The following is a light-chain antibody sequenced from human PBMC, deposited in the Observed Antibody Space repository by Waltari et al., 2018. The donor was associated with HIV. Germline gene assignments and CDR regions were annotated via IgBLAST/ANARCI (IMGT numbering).Light chain of an antibody. CDR3: KSYDSSLSGSV. CDR1: SSNIGAGYD. V-gene: IGLV1-40*01. J-gene: IGLJ3*02. CDR2: GNS. Sequence: QSALTHPPSASGAPGLRVTISCTGSSSNIGAGYDVHWYQQLPGTAPKLLIYGNSNRPSGVPDRFSGSKSGTSASLAITGLQAEDEADYYCKSYDSSLSGSVFGGGTKLTVL.